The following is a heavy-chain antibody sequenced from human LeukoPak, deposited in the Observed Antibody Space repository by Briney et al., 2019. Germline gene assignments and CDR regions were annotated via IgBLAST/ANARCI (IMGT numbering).Heavy chain of an antibody. V-gene: IGHV3-33*01. CDR1: GFTFSSYG. D-gene: IGHD6-13*01. Sequence: GGSLRLSCAASGFTFSSYGMHWVRQAPGKGLEWVAVIWYDGSNKYYADSVKGRFTISRDNSKNTLYLQMNSLRAEDTAVYYCARDGSSSSWYNYYYMDVWGKGTTVTVSS. J-gene: IGHJ6*03. CDR3: ARDGSSSSWYNYYYMDV. CDR2: IWYDGSNK.